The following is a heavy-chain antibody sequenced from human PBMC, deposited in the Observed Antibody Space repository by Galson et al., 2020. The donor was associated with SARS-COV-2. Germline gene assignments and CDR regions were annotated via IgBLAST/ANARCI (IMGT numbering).Heavy chain of an antibody. V-gene: IGHV3-7*01. D-gene: IGHD1-1*01. CDR1: GFIFSNDW. J-gene: IGHJ4*02. CDR2: IKPDGSAG. Sequence: GGSLRLSCPPSGFIFSNDWMTWVRQAPGKGPEWVANIKPDGSAGYYVDSVKVRFTIARENTKQSLYLQMNSRRVEDTAVYYCARNTVGTPGDSWGQGTLVTVSS. CDR3: ARNTVGTPGDS.